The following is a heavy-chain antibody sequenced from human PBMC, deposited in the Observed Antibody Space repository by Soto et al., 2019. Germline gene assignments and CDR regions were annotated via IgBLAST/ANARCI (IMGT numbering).Heavy chain of an antibody. CDR1: GYTFTGYY. CDR3: ARSDRRGYSYGRLGY. Sequence: ASVKVSCKAPGYTFTGYYMHSLRQAPGQGLEWMGWINPNSGGTNYAQKFQGWVTMTRDTSISTAYMELSRLRSDDTAVYYCARSDRRGYSYGRLGYWGQGTLVTVSS. CDR2: INPNSGGT. D-gene: IGHD5-18*01. V-gene: IGHV1-2*04. J-gene: IGHJ4*02.